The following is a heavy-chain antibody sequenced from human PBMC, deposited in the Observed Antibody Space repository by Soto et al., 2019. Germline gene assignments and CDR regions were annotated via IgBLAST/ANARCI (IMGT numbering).Heavy chain of an antibody. CDR3: ARDFIHEMNWFDP. V-gene: IGHV3-21*01. CDR1: GFTFSSYS. Sequence: GRSLRLSCAASGFTFSSYSMNWVRQAPGKGLECVSSISSSSSYRYYADSVKGRFTISRDNAKNSLYLQMNSLRAEDTAVYYCARDFIHEMNWFDPWGQGTLVTVSS. D-gene: IGHD3-16*02. CDR2: ISSSSSYR. J-gene: IGHJ5*02.